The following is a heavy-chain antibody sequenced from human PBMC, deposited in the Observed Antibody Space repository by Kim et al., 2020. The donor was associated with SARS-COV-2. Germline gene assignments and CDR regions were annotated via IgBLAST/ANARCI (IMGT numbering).Heavy chain of an antibody. V-gene: IGHV1-3*01. D-gene: IGHD3-10*01. Sequence: ASVKVSCKASGYTFTSYAMHWVRQAPGQRLEWMGWINAGNGNTKYSQKFQGRVTITRDTSASTAYMELSSLRSEDTAVYYCARDRELTWGYYGSGSRNWFDPWGQGTLVTVSS. CDR3: ARDRELTWGYYGSGSRNWFDP. CDR2: INAGNGNT. CDR1: GYTFTSYA. J-gene: IGHJ5*02.